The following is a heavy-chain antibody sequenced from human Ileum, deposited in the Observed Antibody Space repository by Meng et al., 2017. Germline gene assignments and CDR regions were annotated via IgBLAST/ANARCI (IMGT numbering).Heavy chain of an antibody. CDR2: LKSDGSYT. Sequence: EVQLVESGGGLVQPGGSRRPSCAASGFTFSNYWMHWVRQAPGKGLVWVSRLKSDGSYTNYADSVKGRFTISRDNAKNTLYLQMNSLRAEDTAVYYCARGSDYSGSYVDYWGQGALVTVSS. D-gene: IGHD1-26*01. CDR3: ARGSDYSGSYVDY. J-gene: IGHJ4*02. CDR1: GFTFSNYW. V-gene: IGHV3-74*01.